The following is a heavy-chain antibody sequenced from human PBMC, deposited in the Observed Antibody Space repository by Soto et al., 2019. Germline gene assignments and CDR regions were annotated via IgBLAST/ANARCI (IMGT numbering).Heavy chain of an antibody. CDR1: GGSVSSGSYY. Sequence: QVQLQESGPGLVKPSETLSLTCTVSGGSVSSGSYYWSWIRQPPGKGLEWIGYIYYSGSTNYNPSLKSRVTISVDTSKNQFSLKLSSVTAADTAVYYCARQGYCSSTSCSQNFDYWGQGTLVTVSS. D-gene: IGHD2-2*01. CDR3: ARQGYCSSTSCSQNFDY. J-gene: IGHJ4*02. V-gene: IGHV4-61*01. CDR2: IYYSGST.